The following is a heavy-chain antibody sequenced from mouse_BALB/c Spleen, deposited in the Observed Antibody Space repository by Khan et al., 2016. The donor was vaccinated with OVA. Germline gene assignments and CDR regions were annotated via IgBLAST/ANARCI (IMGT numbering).Heavy chain of an antibody. V-gene: IGHV3-2*02. CDR3: ARGYGGDFEY. CDR2: ISYSGNT. CDR1: GYSITSDYA. Sequence: EVKLQESGPGLVKPSQSLSLTCTVTGYSITSDYAWNWIRQFPGNKLEWMGYISYSGNTKYNPSLKSRISVTRDTSKNQFFLQLNSVTTEDTATYYCARGYGGDFEYWGQGTTLTVSS. D-gene: IGHD2-10*02. J-gene: IGHJ2*01.